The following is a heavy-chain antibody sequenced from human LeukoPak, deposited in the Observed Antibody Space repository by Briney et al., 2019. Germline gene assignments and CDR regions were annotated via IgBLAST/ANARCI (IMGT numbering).Heavy chain of an antibody. Sequence: QPGGSLRLSCAASGFTFSSYWMHWVRQAPGKGLVWVSRINSDGSSTSYADSVKGRFTISRDNSKNTLYLQMNSLRAEDTAVYYCAKDLGKYDFWSGYYYYYYMDVWGKGTTVTVSS. D-gene: IGHD3-3*01. CDR2: INSDGSST. V-gene: IGHV3-74*01. CDR1: GFTFSSYW. CDR3: AKDLGKYDFWSGYYYYYYMDV. J-gene: IGHJ6*03.